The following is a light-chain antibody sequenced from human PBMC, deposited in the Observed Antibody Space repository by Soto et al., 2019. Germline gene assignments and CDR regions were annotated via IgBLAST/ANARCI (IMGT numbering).Light chain of an antibody. CDR1: QSVSSN. Sequence: EIVMTQSPATLSVSPGERATLSCRASQSVSSNLAWYQQKPGQAPRLLIYDASSRATGIPDRFSGSGSGTNVTLTISRLEPEDFAVYYCQQYGSSPGTFGQGTKVEIK. CDR3: QQYGSSPGT. V-gene: IGKV3-20*01. J-gene: IGKJ1*01. CDR2: DAS.